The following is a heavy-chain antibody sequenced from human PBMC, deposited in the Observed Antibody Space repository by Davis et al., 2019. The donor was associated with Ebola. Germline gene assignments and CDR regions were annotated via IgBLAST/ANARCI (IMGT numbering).Heavy chain of an antibody. CDR2: ISSDSDYI. CDR3: ARAGLDIVVVVAVYYGMDV. Sequence: GESLKISCAASGFTFSTYSMSWVRQAPGKGLEWVSSISSDSDYIYYADSAKGRFTISRDNAKNSLYLQMNSLRAEDTAVYYCARAGLDIVVVVAVYYGMDVWGKGTTVTVSS. CDR1: GFTFSTYS. V-gene: IGHV3-21*01. D-gene: IGHD2-15*01. J-gene: IGHJ6*04.